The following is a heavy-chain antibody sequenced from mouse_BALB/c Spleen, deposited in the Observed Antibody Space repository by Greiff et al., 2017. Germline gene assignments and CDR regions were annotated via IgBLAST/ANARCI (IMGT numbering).Heavy chain of an antibody. CDR1: GFSLTSYD. Sequence: QVQLKESGPGLVAPSQSLSITCTVSGFSLTSYDISWIRQPPGKGLEWLGVIWTGGGTNYNSAFMSRLSISKDNSKIQVFLKMNSLQTDDTAIYYCVRDERRTFAYWGQGTLVTVAA. CDR2: IWTGGGT. CDR3: VRDERRTFAY. V-gene: IGHV2-9-2*01. J-gene: IGHJ3*01. D-gene: IGHD1-2*01.